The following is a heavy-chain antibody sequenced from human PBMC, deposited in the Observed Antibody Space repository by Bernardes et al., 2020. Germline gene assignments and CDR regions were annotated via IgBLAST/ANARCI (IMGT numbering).Heavy chain of an antibody. CDR2: ISISGGGT. D-gene: IGHD4-4*01. Sequence: VGSLRLSCAASGFTFDNYAMSWVRQAPGKGLEWVSGISISGGGTYYADSVRGRFTISRDNSKNTLYLQMSSLRGDDTAVYFCVKGISNFLNTFAHWGQGTLVTVSS. CDR1: GFTFDNYA. CDR3: VKGISNFLNTFAH. V-gene: IGHV3-23*01. J-gene: IGHJ4*02.